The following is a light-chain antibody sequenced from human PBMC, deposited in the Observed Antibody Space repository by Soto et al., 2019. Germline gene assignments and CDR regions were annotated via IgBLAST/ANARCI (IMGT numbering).Light chain of an antibody. V-gene: IGKV3-20*01. J-gene: IGKJ1*01. Sequence: EIVLTQSPGTLSLSPGERATLSCRASQSVSSSYLAWYQQKPGQAPRLLIYGASNRATGIPDRFSGSGSGTDFTLTISRLEPEEFAVYYCQQYCSSRTFGQGTKVEIK. CDR1: QSVSSSY. CDR3: QQYCSSRT. CDR2: GAS.